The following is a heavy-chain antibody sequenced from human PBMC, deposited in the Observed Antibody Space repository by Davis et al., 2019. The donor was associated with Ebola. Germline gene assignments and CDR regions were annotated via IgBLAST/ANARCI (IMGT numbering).Heavy chain of an antibody. V-gene: IGHV5-51*01. J-gene: IGHJ4*02. CDR3: ATSLYYYDSSGYYPDY. CDR2: IYPGDSDT. Sequence: GESLKISCKGSGYSFTNYWIGWVRQMPGKGLEWMGIIYPGDSDTRYSPSFQGQVTISADKSISTAYLQWSSLKASDTAMYYCATSLYYYDSSGYYPDYWGQGTLVTVSS. CDR1: GYSFTNYW. D-gene: IGHD3-22*01.